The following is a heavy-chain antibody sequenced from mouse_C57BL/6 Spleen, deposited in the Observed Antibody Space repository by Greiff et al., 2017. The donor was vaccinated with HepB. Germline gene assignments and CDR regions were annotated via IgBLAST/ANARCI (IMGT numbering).Heavy chain of an antibody. CDR3: TTGSNNY. CDR1: GFNIKDDY. Sequence: DVKLQESGAELVRPGASVKLSCTASGFNIKDDYMHWVKQRPEQGLEWIGWIDPENGDTEYASKFQGKATITADTSSNTAYLQLSSLTSEDTAVYYCTTGSNNYWGQGTTLTVSS. J-gene: IGHJ2*01. CDR2: IDPENGDT. V-gene: IGHV14-4*01. D-gene: IGHD2-5*01.